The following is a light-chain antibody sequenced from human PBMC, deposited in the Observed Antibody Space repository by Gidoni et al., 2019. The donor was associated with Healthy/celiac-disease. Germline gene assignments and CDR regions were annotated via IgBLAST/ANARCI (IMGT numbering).Light chain of an antibody. CDR2: KAS. J-gene: IGLJ2*01. CDR3: QSADSSGTVV. CDR1: ALPKKY. V-gene: IGLV3-25*03. Sequence: YELTQPPSVSVSPGQTARITCSGDALPKKYAYWYQQKPGQAPVLVLYKASERPSGIPERFSGSSSGTTVTLTISGVQAEDEADYYCQSADSSGTVVFGGGTKLTVL.